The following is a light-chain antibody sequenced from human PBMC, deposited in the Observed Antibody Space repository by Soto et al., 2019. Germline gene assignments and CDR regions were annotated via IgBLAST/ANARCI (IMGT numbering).Light chain of an antibody. CDR2: ATS. V-gene: IGKV1-39*01. CDR3: QQSYTTPWT. Sequence: DIQMTQSPSSLSAYVGDRVTITCRASQSISSYLNWFQQKPGKAPKVLIYATSGLQSGVPSRFSGSGSGTDFTLTISSLQPEDFTTYYCQQSYTTPWTFGQGTKVDIK. J-gene: IGKJ1*01. CDR1: QSISSY.